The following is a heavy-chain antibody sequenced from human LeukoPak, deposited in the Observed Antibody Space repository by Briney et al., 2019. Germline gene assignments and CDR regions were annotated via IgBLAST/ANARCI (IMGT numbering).Heavy chain of an antibody. CDR3: AKDNGSYGAYFDY. J-gene: IGHJ4*02. CDR1: GFPFSSYS. Sequence: PGGSLRLSCAASGFPFSSYSMNWVRQAPGEGLEWVSYISSSRTTSYADSVKGRFTISRDNAKNSLYLQMNSLRAEDMALYYCAKDNGSYGAYFDYWGQGTLVTVSS. D-gene: IGHD5-18*01. V-gene: IGHV3-48*01. CDR2: ISSSRTT.